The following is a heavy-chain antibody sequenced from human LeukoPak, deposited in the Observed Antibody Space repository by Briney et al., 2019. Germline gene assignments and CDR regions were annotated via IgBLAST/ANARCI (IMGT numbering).Heavy chain of an antibody. CDR1: GYTFTGYY. CDR3: ARGVTYYYDSSGYTPGDY. Sequence: ASVKISCKASGYTFTGYYMHWARQAPGQGLEWMGWINPNSGGTNYAQKFQGRVTMTRDTSISTAYMELSRLRSDDTAVYYCARGVTYYYDSSGYTPGDYWGQGTLVTVSS. D-gene: IGHD3-22*01. V-gene: IGHV1-2*02. J-gene: IGHJ4*02. CDR2: INPNSGGT.